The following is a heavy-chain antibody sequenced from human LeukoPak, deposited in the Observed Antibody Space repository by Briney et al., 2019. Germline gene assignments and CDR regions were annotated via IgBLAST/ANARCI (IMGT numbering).Heavy chain of an antibody. D-gene: IGHD1-26*01. CDR1: GFTFDDYA. Sequence: GGSLRLSCAASGFTFDDYAMHWVRQAPGRGLEWVSGISWNGGSLGYADSVKGRFTISRDNAKNSLYLQMNSLRAEDMVLYYCAKDIGGSYSGGDAFDIWGQGTMVTVSS. V-gene: IGHV3-9*03. CDR3: AKDIGGSYSGGDAFDI. CDR2: ISWNGGSL. J-gene: IGHJ3*02.